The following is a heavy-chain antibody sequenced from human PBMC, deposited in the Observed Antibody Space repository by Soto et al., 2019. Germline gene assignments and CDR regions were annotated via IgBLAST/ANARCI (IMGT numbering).Heavy chain of an antibody. J-gene: IGHJ6*02. V-gene: IGHV1-2*04. D-gene: IGHD3-9*01. CDR3: ARSDYDILTGYPDNYYGMDV. CDR1: GYTFTSYG. CDR2: INPNSGGT. Sequence: ASVKVSCKASGYTFTSYGISWVRQAPGQGLEWMGWINPNSGGTNYAQKFQGWVTMTRDTSISTAYMELSRLRSDDTAVYYCARSDYDILTGYPDNYYGMDVWGQGTTVTVSS.